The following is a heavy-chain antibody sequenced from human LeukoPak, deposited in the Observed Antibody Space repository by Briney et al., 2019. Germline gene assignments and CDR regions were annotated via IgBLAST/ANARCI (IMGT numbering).Heavy chain of an antibody. Sequence: PGGSLRLSCAASGFTFRSFEMNWVRQAPGKGLEWVSSISSSGSTIYYADSVKGRFTIYRDNVKSSLYLQMNSLRAEDTAIYYCAKVYAGTWYDKWGQGTLVTVSS. CDR3: AKVYAGTWYDK. CDR1: GFTFRSFE. J-gene: IGHJ5*02. CDR2: ISSSGSTI. D-gene: IGHD3-16*01. V-gene: IGHV3-48*03.